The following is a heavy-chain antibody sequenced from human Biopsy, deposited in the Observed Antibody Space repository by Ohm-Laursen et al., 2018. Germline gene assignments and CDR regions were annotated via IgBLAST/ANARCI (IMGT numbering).Heavy chain of an antibody. D-gene: IGHD5-18*01. J-gene: IGHJ4*02. V-gene: IGHV4-4*07. CDR3: AKARTLDTAIDFDY. Sequence: SEILSLTCIVSGDSISNSYWTWIRQPAGKGLEWIGRFYSSGSSSYNPSLKSRVTMSIDASMNQFSLKLTSVTAADTAVYYCAKARTLDTAIDFDYWGQGTLVTVSS. CDR2: FYSSGSS. CDR1: GDSISNSY.